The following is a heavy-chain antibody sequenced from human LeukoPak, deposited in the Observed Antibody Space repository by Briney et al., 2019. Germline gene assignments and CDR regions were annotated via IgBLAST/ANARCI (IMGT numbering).Heavy chain of an antibody. CDR2: ISSSSSSI. V-gene: IGHV3-21*06. CDR3: ARDLLEAPSFLEWLPQYYFDY. CDR1: GFTFSSYS. J-gene: IGHJ4*02. Sequence: PGGSLRLSCAVSGFTFSSYSMDWVRQAPGKGLEWVSSISSSSSSIYYADSVKGRFSISRDNAKNSLYPQMNSLRAEDTAVYYCARDLLEAPSFLEWLPQYYFDYWGQGTLVTVSS. D-gene: IGHD3-3*01.